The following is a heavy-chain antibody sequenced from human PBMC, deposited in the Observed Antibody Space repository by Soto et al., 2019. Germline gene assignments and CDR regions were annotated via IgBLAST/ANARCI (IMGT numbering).Heavy chain of an antibody. CDR1: GGSISSGDYY. D-gene: IGHD3-3*01. V-gene: IGHV4-30-4*01. J-gene: IGHJ5*01. CDR2: IYYSGST. Sequence: SLSVTCTVSGGSISSGDYYWSWIRQPPGKGLEWIGYIYYSGSTYYNPSLKSRVTISVDTSKNQFSLKLSSVTAADTAVYYCASGVSIFEGVPLDSCGQGNLVTV. CDR3: ASGVSIFEGVPLDS.